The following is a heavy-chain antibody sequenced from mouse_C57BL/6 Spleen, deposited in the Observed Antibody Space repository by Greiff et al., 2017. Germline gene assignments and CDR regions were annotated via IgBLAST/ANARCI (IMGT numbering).Heavy chain of an antibody. V-gene: IGHV2-9-1*01. CDR1: GFSLTSYA. Sequence: QVQLKESGPGLVAPSQSLSITCTVSGFSLTSYAISWVRQPPGKGLEWLGVIWTGGGTNYNSALKSRLSISKDKSKSQVFLKMNSLQTDDTARDYCARDYYGSSYDYAMDYWGQGTSVTVSS. J-gene: IGHJ4*01. CDR3: ARDYYGSSYDYAMDY. D-gene: IGHD1-1*01. CDR2: IWTGGGT.